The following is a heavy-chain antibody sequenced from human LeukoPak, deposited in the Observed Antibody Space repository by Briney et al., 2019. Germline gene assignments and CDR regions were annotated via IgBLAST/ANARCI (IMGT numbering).Heavy chain of an antibody. D-gene: IGHD3-10*01. CDR3: ASPWGFGETG. V-gene: IGHV1-69*05. CDR1: GGTFSSYA. J-gene: IGHJ4*02. CDR2: IIPIFGTA. Sequence: ASVKVSCKASGGTFSSYAISWVRQAPGQGLEWMGGIIPIFGTANYAQKFQGRVTITTDESTSTAYMEPSSLRSEDTAVYYCASPWGFGETGWGQGTLVTVSS.